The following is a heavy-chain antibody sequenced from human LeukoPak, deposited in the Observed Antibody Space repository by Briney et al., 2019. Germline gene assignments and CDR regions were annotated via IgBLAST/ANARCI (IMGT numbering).Heavy chain of an antibody. CDR3: ARRDYSSGWSFDK. Sequence: PSETLSLTCTVSGGSLSNYHWTWIRQPAGKGLEWIGQIHTSGSTNYNPPLKSRVTMSIDTPENQVSLTMRTVTAADTAVYYCARRDYSSGWSFDKWGQGTLVTVSS. V-gene: IGHV4-4*07. CDR2: IHTSGST. J-gene: IGHJ4*02. D-gene: IGHD6-19*01. CDR1: GGSLSNYH.